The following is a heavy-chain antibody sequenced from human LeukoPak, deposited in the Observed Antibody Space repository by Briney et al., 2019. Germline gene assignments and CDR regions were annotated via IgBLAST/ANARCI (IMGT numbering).Heavy chain of an antibody. Sequence: PGGSLRLSCAASGFTFSSYWMTWVRQAPGKGLEWVANIKPDGSVGYYVDSVRGRFIISRDNAGNSLYLQMNSLGVEGTAVYYCTLNLVAAARDHWGQGTLVIVSS. CDR3: TLNLVAAARDH. CDR2: IKPDGSVG. D-gene: IGHD5-24*01. CDR1: GFTFSSYW. V-gene: IGHV3-7*01. J-gene: IGHJ4*02.